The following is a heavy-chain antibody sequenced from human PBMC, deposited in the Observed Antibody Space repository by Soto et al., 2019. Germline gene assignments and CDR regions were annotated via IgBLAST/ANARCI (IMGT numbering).Heavy chain of an antibody. D-gene: IGHD2-8*01. Sequence: ASVKVSCKASGYTFTNYGFTWVRQAPGQGLEWMGWIRPSDGRTNYAQKLQDRVTMTTDTSTRTVYMELRSLRSDDTAVYYCARVMFNDQGNWFDPWGQGTPVTVSS. CDR1: GYTFTNYG. CDR2: IRPSDGRT. CDR3: ARVMFNDQGNWFDP. J-gene: IGHJ5*02. V-gene: IGHV1-18*01.